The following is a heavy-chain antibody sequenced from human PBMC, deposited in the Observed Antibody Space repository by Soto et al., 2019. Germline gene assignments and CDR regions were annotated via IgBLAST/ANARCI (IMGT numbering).Heavy chain of an antibody. CDR1: GYTFSNFA. Sequence: ASAQVSCKASGYTFSNFAMHWVRQAPGQRLEWMGWINPGNGNTKYSQTFQGRVTITRDTSASTAYMELSSLRAEDTAVYYCARAVARGVKTIYYYYGMDVWGQGTTVTVSS. D-gene: IGHD3-10*01. V-gene: IGHV1-3*01. CDR3: ARAVARGVKTIYYYYGMDV. J-gene: IGHJ6*02. CDR2: INPGNGNT.